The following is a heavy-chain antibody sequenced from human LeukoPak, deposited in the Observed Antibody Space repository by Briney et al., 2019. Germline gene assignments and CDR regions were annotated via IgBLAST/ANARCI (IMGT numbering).Heavy chain of an antibody. CDR1: GGSFSGYY. V-gene: IGHV4-34*01. Sequence: SETLSLTCAVYGGSFSGYYWSWIRQPPGKGLEWIGEINHSGSTNYNPSLKSRVTISVDTSKNQSSLKLSSVTAADTAVYYCARERRVVVPAVGARYYYYMDVWGKGTTVTVSS. J-gene: IGHJ6*03. CDR3: ARERRVVVPAVGARYYYYMDV. CDR2: INHSGST. D-gene: IGHD2-2*01.